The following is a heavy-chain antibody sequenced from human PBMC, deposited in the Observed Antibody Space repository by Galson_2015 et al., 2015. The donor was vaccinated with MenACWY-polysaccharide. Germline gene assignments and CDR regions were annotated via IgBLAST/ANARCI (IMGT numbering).Heavy chain of an antibody. CDR2: IYTSGST. CDR3: ARSLGYSDSAFDNGRDVDRRFDP. V-gene: IGHV4-61*02. D-gene: IGHD5-12*01. J-gene: IGHJ5*02. CDR1: GGSISSGDYY. Sequence: LTCSVSGGSISSGDYYWSWIRQPAGKGLEWIGRIYTSGSTNYNPSLKSRVTISVETSKNQFSLRLSSVTAADTAVYYCARSLGYSDSAFDNGRDVDRRFDPWGQGTLVTVSS.